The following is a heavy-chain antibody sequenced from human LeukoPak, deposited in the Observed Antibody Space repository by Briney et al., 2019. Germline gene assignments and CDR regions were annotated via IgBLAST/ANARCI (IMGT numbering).Heavy chain of an antibody. Sequence: SETLSLTCTVSGGSISSYYWSWIRQPSGKGLEWIGYIYYSGSTNYNPSLKSRVTISVDTSKNQFSLKLSSVTAADTAVYYCARDTTMTTGYYYFDYWGQGTLVTVSS. CDR2: IYYSGST. CDR1: GGSISSYY. J-gene: IGHJ4*02. D-gene: IGHD4-11*01. CDR3: ARDTTMTTGYYYFDY. V-gene: IGHV4-59*01.